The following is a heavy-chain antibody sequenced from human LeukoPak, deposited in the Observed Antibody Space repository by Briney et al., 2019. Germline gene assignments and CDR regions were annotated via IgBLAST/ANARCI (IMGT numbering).Heavy chain of an antibody. J-gene: IGHJ5*02. CDR3: ARQGGYSYGFGWFDP. CDR2: IYYSGST. V-gene: IGHV4-59*08. CDR1: GGSISSYY. D-gene: IGHD5-18*01. Sequence: SETLSLTCTVSGGSISSYYWSWIRQPPGKGLEWIGYIYYSGSTNYNPSLKSRVTISVDTSKNQFSLKLSSVTAADTAVYYCARQGGYSYGFGWFDPWGQGTLVTVFS.